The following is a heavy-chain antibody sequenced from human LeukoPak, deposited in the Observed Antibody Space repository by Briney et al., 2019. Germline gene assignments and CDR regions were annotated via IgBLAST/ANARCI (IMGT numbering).Heavy chain of an antibody. CDR1: GFSLSGYW. CDR2: IGKDGSWI. D-gene: IGHD2/OR15-2a*01. V-gene: IGHV3-7*01. CDR3: ARDLDFYATYY. Sequence: GGSLRLSCTASGFSLSGYWMSWVRQAPGQGLEWVANIGKDGSWIHYADSVKGRFTISRDNAKNSLSLQMNSLRADDTAIYYCARDLDFYATYYWGQGTLVTVSS. J-gene: IGHJ4*02.